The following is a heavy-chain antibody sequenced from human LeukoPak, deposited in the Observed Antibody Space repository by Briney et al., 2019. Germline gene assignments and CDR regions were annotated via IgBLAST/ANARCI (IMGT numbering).Heavy chain of an antibody. Sequence: SETLSLTCTVSGYSISSTYHWGGIRQSPGKGLEWMGSISQSGSTYHNPSLKRRVTISVDTSKNQFSLKLNSVTATDPAVSYRERVAYDFWSGVFEPSGQGTLVTVSS. V-gene: IGHV4-38-2*02. CDR3: ERVAYDFWSGVFEP. CDR2: ISQSGST. J-gene: IGHJ5*02. CDR1: GYSISSTYH. D-gene: IGHD3-3*01.